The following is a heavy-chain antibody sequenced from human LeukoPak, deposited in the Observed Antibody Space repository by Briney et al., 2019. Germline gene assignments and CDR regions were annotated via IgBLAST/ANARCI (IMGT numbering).Heavy chain of an antibody. J-gene: IGHJ4*02. Sequence: GGSLTLSCAISGFTSTTAWMTWVRQAPGKGLEWVADIRQDGSDKYYVDSVKGRFIISRDNAKKSVSLHMNSLRAEDTAVHYCARVPGVTPRSYFDYWGQGTLVTVSS. CDR2: IRQDGSDK. CDR1: GFTSTTAW. D-gene: IGHD4-23*01. V-gene: IGHV3-7*01. CDR3: ARVPGVTPRSYFDY.